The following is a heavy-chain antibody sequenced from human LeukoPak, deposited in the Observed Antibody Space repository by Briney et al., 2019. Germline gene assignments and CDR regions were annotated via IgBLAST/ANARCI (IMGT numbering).Heavy chain of an antibody. CDR3: ARGVGDYALLQAFDI. Sequence: GASVKVSCTASGYTFIDYYFNWVRQAPGQGPEWMGRINVKSGATDYAQKFQGRVTVTRDTSISTAYMELSSLRSDDTAVYYCARGVGDYALLQAFDIWGQGTMVTVSS. D-gene: IGHD3-16*01. CDR2: INVKSGAT. V-gene: IGHV1-2*06. J-gene: IGHJ3*02. CDR1: GYTFIDYY.